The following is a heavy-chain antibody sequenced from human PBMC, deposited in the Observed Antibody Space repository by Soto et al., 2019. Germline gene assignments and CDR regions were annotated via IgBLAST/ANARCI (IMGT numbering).Heavy chain of an antibody. D-gene: IGHD1-1*01. Sequence: QVQLVQSGAEVKKRGASVTVACKASGYTFTRYGISWVRHAPGQGLEWMGWISAYNGNTNYAQKLQCRVTMTTETPTSTAYMELRSLRSDETAVYYCARVGLEPILGENDYWGQGTLVTVSS. CDR3: ARVGLEPILGENDY. V-gene: IGHV1-18*04. CDR1: GYTFTRYG. CDR2: ISAYNGNT. J-gene: IGHJ4*02.